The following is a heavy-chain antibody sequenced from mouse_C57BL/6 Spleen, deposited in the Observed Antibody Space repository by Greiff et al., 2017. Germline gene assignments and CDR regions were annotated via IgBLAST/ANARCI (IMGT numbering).Heavy chain of an antibody. CDR1: GYSIPSGYY. J-gene: IGHJ3*01. V-gene: IGHV3-6*01. Sequence: EVQLQQSGPGLVKPSQSLSLTCSVTGYSIPSGYYWNWIRQFPGNKLEWMGYISYDGSNNYNPSLKNRISITRDTSKNQFFLKLNSVTAEDTATYYCVSSSWFAYWGQGTLVTVSA. D-gene: IGHD1-1*01. CDR3: VSSSWFAY. CDR2: ISYDGSN.